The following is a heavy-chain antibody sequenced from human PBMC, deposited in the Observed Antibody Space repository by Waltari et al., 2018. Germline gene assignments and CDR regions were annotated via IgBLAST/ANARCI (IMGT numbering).Heavy chain of an antibody. J-gene: IGHJ5*02. V-gene: IGHV3-21*01. D-gene: IGHD2-15*01. CDR3: ARGWYPNWFDP. CDR1: GFTFRSYS. Sequence: VQLVESGGGLVKPGGSLRLSCAASGFTFRSYSMNWVRQAPGKGLEWVSSMSSSSSYIYYADSVKGRFTISRDNAKNSLYLQMNSLRAEDTAVYYCARGWYPNWFDPWGQGTLVTVSS. CDR2: MSSSSSYI.